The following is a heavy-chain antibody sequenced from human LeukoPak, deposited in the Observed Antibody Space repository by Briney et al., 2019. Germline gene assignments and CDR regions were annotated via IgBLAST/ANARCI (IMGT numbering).Heavy chain of an antibody. CDR2: ISAYNGNT. Sequence: ASVKVSCKASGYTFTSYGISWVRQAPGQGLEWMGWISAYNGNTNYAQKLQGRVTMTTDTSTSTAYMELRSLRSDDTAVYYCARGDIVVVPAAYPDYWGQGTLVTVSS. D-gene: IGHD2-2*01. V-gene: IGHV1-18*01. J-gene: IGHJ4*02. CDR1: GYTFTSYG. CDR3: ARGDIVVVPAAYPDY.